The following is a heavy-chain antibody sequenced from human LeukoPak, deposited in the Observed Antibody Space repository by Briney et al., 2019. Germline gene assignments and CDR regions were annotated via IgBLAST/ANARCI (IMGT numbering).Heavy chain of an antibody. Sequence: ASVKVSCKASGYIFTSYDINWVRQAPGQRLEWMGWINAGNGNTKYSQKFQGRVTITRDTSASTAYMELSSLRSEDTAVYYCARPSSGYYYDYWGQGTLVTVSS. CDR3: ARPSSGYYYDY. V-gene: IGHV1-3*01. D-gene: IGHD3-22*01. J-gene: IGHJ4*02. CDR2: INAGNGNT. CDR1: GYIFTSYD.